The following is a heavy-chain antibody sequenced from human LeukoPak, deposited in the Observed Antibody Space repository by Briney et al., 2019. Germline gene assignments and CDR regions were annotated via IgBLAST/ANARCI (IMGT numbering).Heavy chain of an antibody. CDR2: ISGSGGST. V-gene: IGHV3-23*01. Sequence: PGGSLRLSCAASGFAFSSYAMSSVRQAPGQGLEWVSAISGSGGSTYYADSVKGRFTISRDNSKNTLYLQMNSLRAEETAVYNCAKGYSSSSWSLFDYWGQGTLVTVSS. D-gene: IGHD6-6*01. CDR1: GFAFSSYA. J-gene: IGHJ4*02. CDR3: AKGYSSSSWSLFDY.